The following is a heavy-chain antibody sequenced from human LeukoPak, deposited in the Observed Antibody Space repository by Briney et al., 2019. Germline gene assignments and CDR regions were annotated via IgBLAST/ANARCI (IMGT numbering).Heavy chain of an antibody. CDR2: IYHSGST. CDR1: GDSISSYY. J-gene: IGHJ4*02. V-gene: IGHV4-59*08. CDR3: ARLGGATPY. Sequence: PSETLSLTCTVSGDSISSYYWSWIRQPPGKGLEWIGYIYHSGSTNYNPSLKSRVTISVDTSKNQFSLKLTSVTAADTAVYYCARLGGATPYWGQGTLVTVSS. D-gene: IGHD1-26*01.